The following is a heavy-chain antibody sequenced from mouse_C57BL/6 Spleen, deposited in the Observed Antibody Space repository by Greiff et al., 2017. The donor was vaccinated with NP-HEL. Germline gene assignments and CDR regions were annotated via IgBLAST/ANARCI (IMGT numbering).Heavy chain of an antibody. CDR1: GFTFSSYA. CDR3: AREDYYGSSYGY. V-gene: IGHV5-4*01. CDR2: ISDGSSYT. Sequence: LVESGGGLVKPGGSLKLSCAASGFTFSSYAMSWVRQTPEKRLEWVATISDGSSYTYYPDNVKGRFTISRDNAKNNLYLQMSHLKSEDTAMYYCAREDYYGSSYGYWGQGTTLTVSS. J-gene: IGHJ2*01. D-gene: IGHD1-1*01.